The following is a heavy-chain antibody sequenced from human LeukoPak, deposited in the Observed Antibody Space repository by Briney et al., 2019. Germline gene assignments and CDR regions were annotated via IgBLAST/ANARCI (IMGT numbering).Heavy chain of an antibody. D-gene: IGHD4-17*01. CDR3: ARGSTSDYGDYFDY. Sequence: SETLSLTCTVSGGSISSYYWSWIRQPPGKGLEWIGYIYYSGGTNYNPSLKSRVTISVDTSKNQFSLKLSSVTAADTAVYYCARGSTSDYGDYFDYWGQGTLVTVSS. V-gene: IGHV4-59*01. CDR1: GGSISSYY. CDR2: IYYSGGT. J-gene: IGHJ4*02.